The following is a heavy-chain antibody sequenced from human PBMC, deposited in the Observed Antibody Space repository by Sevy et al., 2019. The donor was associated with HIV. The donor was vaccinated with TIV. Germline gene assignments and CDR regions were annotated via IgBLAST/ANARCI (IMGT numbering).Heavy chain of an antibody. CDR3: TRGYYYDSSGYSDY. Sequence: GGSLRLSCTGSGFTFGDYAMSWFRQAPGMGLEWVVFIRSKDYCGATEHAASVKGRFTISRDDSKSIADLQMNSLKTEDTAVYYCTRGYYYDSSGYSDYWGQGTLVTVSS. J-gene: IGHJ4*02. CDR2: IRSKDYCGAT. CDR1: GFTFGDYA. V-gene: IGHV3-49*03. D-gene: IGHD3-22*01.